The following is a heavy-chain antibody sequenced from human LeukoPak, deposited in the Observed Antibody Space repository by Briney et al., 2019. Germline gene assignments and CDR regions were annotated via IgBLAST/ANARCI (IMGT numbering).Heavy chain of an antibody. V-gene: IGHV3-30*18. Sequence: GGSLRLSSVASGFTFTNYGMHWVRQAPGKGLEWVAAILYDGSKKYYADYVKGRFSIYRDNSNYTLYLQMNSLRAEDTAVYYCANFEGSSQAFHIWGQGTLVTVSS. CDR3: ANFEGSSQAFHI. CDR1: GFTFTNYG. D-gene: IGHD6-13*01. CDR2: ILYDGSKK. J-gene: IGHJ3*02.